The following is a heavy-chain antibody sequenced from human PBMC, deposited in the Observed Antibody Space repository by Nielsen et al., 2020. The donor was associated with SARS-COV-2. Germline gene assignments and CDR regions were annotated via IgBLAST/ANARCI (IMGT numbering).Heavy chain of an antibody. CDR3: ARTKRVRSYYYYMDV. CDR2: IWYDGSNK. D-gene: IGHD6-13*01. CDR1: GFTFSSYG. Sequence: GGSLRLSCAASGFTFSSYGMHWVRQAPGKGLEWVAVIWYDGSNKYYADSVKGRFTISRDNSKNTLYLQMNSLRAEDTAVYYCARTKRVRSYYYYMDVWGKGTTVTVSS. V-gene: IGHV3-33*01. J-gene: IGHJ6*03.